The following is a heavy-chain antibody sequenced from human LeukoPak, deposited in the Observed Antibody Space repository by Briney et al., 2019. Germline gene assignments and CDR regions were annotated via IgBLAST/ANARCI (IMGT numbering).Heavy chain of an antibody. CDR2: IGQDGTET. D-gene: IGHD3-22*01. V-gene: IGHV3-7*01. CDR1: GIIFASYW. CDR3: AIPSSYDGSRYYHAY. Sequence: PGGSLRLSCAASGIIFASYWVTWVRQAPGKGLEWVANIGQDGTETVYVGSVKGRFTISRDNARKLLFLQMNSLRADDTAVYYCAIPSSYDGSRYYHAYWGQGTLVSVSS. J-gene: IGHJ4*02.